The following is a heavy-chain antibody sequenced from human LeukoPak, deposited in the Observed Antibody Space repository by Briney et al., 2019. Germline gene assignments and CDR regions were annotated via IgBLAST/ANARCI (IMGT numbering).Heavy chain of an antibody. D-gene: IGHD3-22*01. J-gene: IGHJ1*01. CDR2: ISGSGGST. V-gene: IGHV3-23*01. Sequence: GGSLRLSCAASGFSFSNYAMNWVRQAPGKGLEWVSVISGSGGSTYYADSVKGRFTISRDNSENTLYLEMNSLRAEDTAVYYCAKEHYDSSGYYYRYFQHWGQGTQVSVSS. CDR1: GFSFSNYA. CDR3: AKEHYDSSGYYYRYFQH.